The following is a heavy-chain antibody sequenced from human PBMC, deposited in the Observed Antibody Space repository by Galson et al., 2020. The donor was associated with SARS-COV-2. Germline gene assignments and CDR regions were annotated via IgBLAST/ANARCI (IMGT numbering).Heavy chain of an antibody. CDR3: ARGGEWELPYYFDY. D-gene: IGHD1-26*01. J-gene: IGHJ4*02. CDR2: ISSDGSNS. CDR1: GFTFSSYV. Sequence: GGSLRLSCAASGFTFSSYVMHWVRQAPGPGPEWVAVISSDGSNSFYADPLKGRFTITRDNSKSTLYLQMNSLRAEDTAVYYCARGGEWELPYYFDYWGQGTLVTVSS. V-gene: IGHV3-30*04.